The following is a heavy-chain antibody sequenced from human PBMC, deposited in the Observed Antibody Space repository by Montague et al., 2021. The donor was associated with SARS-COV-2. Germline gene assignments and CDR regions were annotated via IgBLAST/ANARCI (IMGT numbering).Heavy chain of an antibody. Sequence: SETLSLTCTVSGGSISSSSYYWAWIRQPPGKGLEWIGSIYYRGSTYYNPSLKSRVFISVVTSKNQFSLKMTSVTAADTAVYYCARGRQHINMVVVVVTGGEYYFDFWGQGTLVAVSS. CDR3: ARGRQHINMVVVVVTGGEYYFDF. CDR2: IYYRGST. J-gene: IGHJ4*02. V-gene: IGHV4-39*07. D-gene: IGHD3-22*01. CDR1: GGSISSSSYY.